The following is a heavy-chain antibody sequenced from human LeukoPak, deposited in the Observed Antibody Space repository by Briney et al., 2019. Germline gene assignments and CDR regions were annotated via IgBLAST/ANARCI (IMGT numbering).Heavy chain of an antibody. Sequence: SETLSLTCAVYVGSFSGYYWSWIRQPPGKGLEWIGEINHSGSTNYNPSLKSRVTISVDTSKNQFSLKLSSVTAADTAVYYCARGPPKNIRAVRWSKNDDYWGQGTLVTVSS. J-gene: IGHJ4*02. CDR3: ARGPPKNIRAVRWSKNDDY. V-gene: IGHV4-34*01. D-gene: IGHD3-16*01. CDR1: VGSFSGYY. CDR2: INHSGST.